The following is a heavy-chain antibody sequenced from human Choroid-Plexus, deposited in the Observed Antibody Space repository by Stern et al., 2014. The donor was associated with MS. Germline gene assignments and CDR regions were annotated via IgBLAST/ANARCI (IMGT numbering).Heavy chain of an antibody. V-gene: IGHV3-72*01. Sequence: EVQLVESGGGLVQPGGSLRLSCAASGFTFSDHYMDWVRQAPGKGLEWVGRTRNKANSYTTEYAASVKGRFTISRDDSKNSLYLQMNSLKTEDTAVYYCARDTARGXQCEPRHKPPCRGARG. CDR3: ARDTARGXQCEPRHKPPCRGA. J-gene: IGHJ1*01. D-gene: IGHD5-18*01. CDR2: TRNKANSYTT. CDR1: GFTFSDHY.